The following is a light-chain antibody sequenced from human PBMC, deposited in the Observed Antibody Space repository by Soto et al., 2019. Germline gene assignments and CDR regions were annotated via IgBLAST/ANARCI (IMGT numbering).Light chain of an antibody. CDR1: SFNIGAGYD. J-gene: IGLJ2*01. Sequence: QSVLTQPPSVSGAPGQRVTISCTGSSFNIGAGYDVHWYQQLPGTAPKLLIYGNSNRPSGVPDRFSASKSGTSASLAITGLQAEDEADYYCQSYDSSLSGVVFGGGTKLTVL. V-gene: IGLV1-40*01. CDR3: QSYDSSLSGVV. CDR2: GNS.